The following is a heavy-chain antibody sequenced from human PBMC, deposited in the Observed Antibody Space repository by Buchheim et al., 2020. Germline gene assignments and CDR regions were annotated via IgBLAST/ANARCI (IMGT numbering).Heavy chain of an antibody. CDR2: IYHSGST. V-gene: IGHV4-30-2*01. J-gene: IGHJ5*02. CDR1: GGSISSGGYS. Sequence: QLQLQESGSGLVKPSQTLSLTCAVSGGSISSGGYSWSWIRQPPGKGLEWIGYIYHSGSTYYNPSLKSRVTISVDRSKNQFSLKRSAVTAADTAVYYCARGFVTATHNWFDRWGQGTL. CDR3: ARGFVTATHNWFDR. D-gene: IGHD2-21*02.